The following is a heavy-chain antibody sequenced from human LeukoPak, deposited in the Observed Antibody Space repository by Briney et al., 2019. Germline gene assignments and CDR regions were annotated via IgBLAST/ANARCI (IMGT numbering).Heavy chain of an antibody. CDR1: GYTFTSYG. V-gene: IGHV1-18*01. CDR3: ARVVFRAAAGREDYFDY. Sequence: ASVKVSCKASGYTFTSYGISWVRQAPGQGLEWMGWISAYNGNTNYAQKLQGRVTMTTDTSTSTAYMELRSLRSDDTAVYYCARVVFRAAAGREDYFDYWGQGTLVTVSS. CDR2: ISAYNGNT. D-gene: IGHD6-13*01. J-gene: IGHJ4*02.